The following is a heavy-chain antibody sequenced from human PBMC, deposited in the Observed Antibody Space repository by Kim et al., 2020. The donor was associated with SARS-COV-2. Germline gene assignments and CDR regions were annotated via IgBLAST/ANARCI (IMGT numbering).Heavy chain of an antibody. J-gene: IGHJ5*02. V-gene: IGHV6-1*01. D-gene: IGHD6-19*01. Sequence: EYAVSVKSRISINPDTSKNQFSLQLQSVTPEDTAVYYCAVSKFLAGIWSWGQGTLVTVSS. CDR3: AVSKFLAGIWS.